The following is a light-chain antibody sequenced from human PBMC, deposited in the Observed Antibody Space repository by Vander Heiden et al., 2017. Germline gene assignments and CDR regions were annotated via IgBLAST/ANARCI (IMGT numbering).Light chain of an antibody. CDR3: QQKYSTPRT. V-gene: IGKV1-39*01. CDR2: AAS. J-gene: IGKJ1*01. CDR1: QSSSRS. Sequence: DIQMTQSPSSLSASVGDRVTITCRASQSSSRSLNWYQQRPGKAPNLLIYAASTLQSGVPSRFSGSGSGTDFALTITSLQPEDFATYYCQQKYSTPRTFGQGTKVEIK.